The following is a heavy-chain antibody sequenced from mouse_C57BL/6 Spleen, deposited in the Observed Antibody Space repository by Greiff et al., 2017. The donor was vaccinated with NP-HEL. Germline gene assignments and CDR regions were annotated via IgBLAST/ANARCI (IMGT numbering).Heavy chain of an antibody. J-gene: IGHJ1*03. D-gene: IGHD1-1*01. CDR3: ARRVYYGSSYKDWYFDV. CDR2: ISYSGST. V-gene: IGHV3-8*01. Sequence: EVQLQESGPGLAKPSQTLSLTCSVTGYSITSDYWNWIRKFPGNKLEYMGYISYSGSTYYNPSLKSRISITRDTSKNQYYLQLNSVTTEDTATYYCARRVYYGSSYKDWYFDVWGTGTTVTVSS. CDR1: GYSITSDY.